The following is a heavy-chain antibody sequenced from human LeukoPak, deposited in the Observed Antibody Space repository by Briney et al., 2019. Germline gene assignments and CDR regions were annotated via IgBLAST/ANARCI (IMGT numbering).Heavy chain of an antibody. CDR2: INPNSGGT. J-gene: IGHJ2*01. V-gene: IGHV1-2*04. CDR3: ARSQGGSYGDWYFDL. CDR1: GYTLTAYY. D-gene: IGHD1-26*01. Sequence: ASVKVSCRASGYTLTAYYMHWVRQAPGQGVEWMGWINPNSGGTNYAQKFQGWVTMTRDTSISTAYMELSRLRSDDTAVYYCARSQGGSYGDWYFDLWGRGTLVTVSS.